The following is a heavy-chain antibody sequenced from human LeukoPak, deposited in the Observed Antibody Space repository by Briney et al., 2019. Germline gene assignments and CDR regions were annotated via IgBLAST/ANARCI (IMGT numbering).Heavy chain of an antibody. CDR3: ARGPLQYYFDY. D-gene: IGHD2-15*01. V-gene: IGHV4-4*07. CDR1: GGSISRSY. J-gene: IGHJ4*02. CDR2: IYGSGTI. Sequence: SETLSLTCTVSGGSISRSYWSWMRQPAGKGPEWIGRIYGSGTITYNPSLESRVTMSVDTSKNQFSLKLRSVTAADTAVYYCARGPLQYYFDYWGQGTLVTVSS.